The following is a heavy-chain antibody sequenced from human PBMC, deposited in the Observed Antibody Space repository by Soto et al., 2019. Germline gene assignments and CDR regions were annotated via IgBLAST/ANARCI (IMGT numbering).Heavy chain of an antibody. D-gene: IGHD2-21*02. Sequence: PSETLSLTCSVSGGSISSYYWSWIRQPPGKGLEWIGYIFYSGRSGSTNHNPSLKSRVTISVDTSKNQFSLKLSSVTAADTAVYYCARTALGWLDPWGQGTLVTVSS. V-gene: IGHV4-59*01. CDR3: ARTALGWLDP. CDR1: GGSISSYY. J-gene: IGHJ5*02. CDR2: IFYSGRSGST.